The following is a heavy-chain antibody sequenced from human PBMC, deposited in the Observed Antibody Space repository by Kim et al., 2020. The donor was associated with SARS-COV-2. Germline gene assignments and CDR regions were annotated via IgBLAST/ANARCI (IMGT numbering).Heavy chain of an antibody. CDR3: ARDPYYYGSGSYFDY. V-gene: IGHV4-31*02. Sequence: PSLKSRVTISVDTSKNQFSLKLSSVTAADTAVYYCARDPYYYGSGSYFDYWGQGTLVTVSS. J-gene: IGHJ4*02. D-gene: IGHD3-10*01.